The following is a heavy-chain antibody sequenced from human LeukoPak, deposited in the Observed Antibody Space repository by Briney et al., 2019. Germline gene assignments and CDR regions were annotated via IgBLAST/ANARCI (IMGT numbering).Heavy chain of an antibody. CDR1: GFTFSNAW. J-gene: IGHJ4*02. Sequence: SGGSLRLSCAASGFTFSNAWMSWVRQAPGKGLEWVGRIKSKTDGGTTDYAAPVKGRFTISRDDSKNTLYLQMNSLKTEDTAVYYCTTDGSDFTDYAFDYWGQGTLVTVSS. V-gene: IGHV3-15*01. D-gene: IGHD4-17*01. CDR3: TTDGSDFTDYAFDY. CDR2: IKSKTDGGTT.